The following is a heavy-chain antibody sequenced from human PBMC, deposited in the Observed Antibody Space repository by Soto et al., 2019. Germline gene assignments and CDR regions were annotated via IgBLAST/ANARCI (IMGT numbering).Heavy chain of an antibody. J-gene: IGHJ4*02. CDR2: ISYDGSNK. V-gene: IGHV3-30-3*01. CDR1: GFTFSSYA. Sequence: QVQLVESGGGVVQPGRSLRLSCAASGFTFSSYAKHWVRQAPGKGLEWVAVISYDGSNKYYADSVKGRFTISRDNSKNTLYLQMNSLRAEDTAVYYCASSVVGATIGGWGQGTLVTVSS. D-gene: IGHD1-26*01. CDR3: ASSVVGATIGG.